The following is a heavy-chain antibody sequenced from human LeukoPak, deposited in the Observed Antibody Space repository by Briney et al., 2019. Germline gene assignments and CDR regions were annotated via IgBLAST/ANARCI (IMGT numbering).Heavy chain of an antibody. CDR1: GGSISSISYY. V-gene: IGHV4-39*07. CDR3: ARVPYSSGWYGEDYFDY. J-gene: IGHJ4*02. CDR2: IYYTGST. Sequence: PSETLSLTCTISGGSISSISYYWGWIRQPPGKGLEWIGSIYYTGSTYYNPSLKSRVTISVDTSKNQFSLKLSSVTAADTAVYYCARVPYSSGWYGEDYFDYWGQGTLVTVSS. D-gene: IGHD6-19*01.